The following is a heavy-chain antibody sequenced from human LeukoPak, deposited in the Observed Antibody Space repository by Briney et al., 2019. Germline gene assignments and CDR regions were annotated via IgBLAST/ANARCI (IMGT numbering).Heavy chain of an antibody. V-gene: IGHV3-30*02. D-gene: IGHD2-15*01. Sequence: GGSLRLSCAASGFTFSSYGMHWGREAPGKGVGWVAFIRYDGSNKYYADSVKGRVTISRDNSKNTLYLQMNSLRAEDTAVYYCAKSGGSWPYYYYYMDVWGKGTPVTISS. CDR3: AKSGGSWPYYYYYMDV. CDR1: GFTFSSYG. J-gene: IGHJ6*03. CDR2: IRYDGSNK.